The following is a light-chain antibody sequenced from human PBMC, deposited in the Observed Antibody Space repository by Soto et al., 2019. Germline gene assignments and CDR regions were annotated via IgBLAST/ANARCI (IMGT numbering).Light chain of an antibody. Sequence: DIQMTQSPSSLSASVGDRVTITCRASQSISSYLNWYHQKPGKAPKLLIYSASSLQSRVPSRFSGSGSGTDFTLTISSLQPEDFATYYCQQSYSTPWTFGQGTNVEIK. CDR3: QQSYSTPWT. CDR2: SAS. J-gene: IGKJ1*01. V-gene: IGKV1-39*01. CDR1: QSISSY.